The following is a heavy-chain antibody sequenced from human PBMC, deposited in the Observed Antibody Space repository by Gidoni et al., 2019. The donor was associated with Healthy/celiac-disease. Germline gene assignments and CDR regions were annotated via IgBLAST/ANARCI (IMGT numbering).Heavy chain of an antibody. CDR3: ARLIAKYDSSGYYYPRLYYYGMDV. D-gene: IGHD3-22*01. V-gene: IGHV4-34*01. Sequence: QVQLQQWGAGLLKPSETLSLTCAVYGGSFSGYYWSWNRQPPGKGLEWSGEINHSGSTNYNPSLKSRVTISVDTSKNQFSLKLSSVTAADTAVYYCARLIAKYDSSGYYYPRLYYYGMDVWGQGTTVTVSS. CDR2: INHSGST. J-gene: IGHJ6*02. CDR1: GGSFSGYY.